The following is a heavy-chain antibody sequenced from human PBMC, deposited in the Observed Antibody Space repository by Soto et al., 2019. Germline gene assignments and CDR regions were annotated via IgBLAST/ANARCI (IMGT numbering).Heavy chain of an antibody. D-gene: IGHD3-10*01. V-gene: IGHV4-31*03. CDR3: ARGLGGGRGYDPFGEDNCVDP. Sequence: QVQLQESGPGLVKPSQTLSLTCTVSGGSISSGGYYWSWIRQHPGKGLEWIGYIYYSGSTYYNPSLKSRVTRSVETSNDQFSLKLSCVTAADTAVYYCARGLGGGRGYDPFGEDNCVDPWGQGTLVPVSS. CDR1: GGSISSGGYY. CDR2: IYYSGST. J-gene: IGHJ5*02.